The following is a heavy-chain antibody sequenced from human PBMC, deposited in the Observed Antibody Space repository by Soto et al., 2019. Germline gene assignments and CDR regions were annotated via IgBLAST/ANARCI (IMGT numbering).Heavy chain of an antibody. CDR1: GFPFSSYW. Sequence: PGGSLRLSCAASGFPFSSYWMTWVRQAPVKGLEWVATISGSGGSTYYADSVKGRFTISRDNSKNTLYLQMNSLRAEDTAVYYCAKWNYPPDYWGQGTLVTVSS. D-gene: IGHD1-7*01. CDR3: AKWNYPPDY. J-gene: IGHJ4*02. V-gene: IGHV3-23*01. CDR2: ISGSGGST.